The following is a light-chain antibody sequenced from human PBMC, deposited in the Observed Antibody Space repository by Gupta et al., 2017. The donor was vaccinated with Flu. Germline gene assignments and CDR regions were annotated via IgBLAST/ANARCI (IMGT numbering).Light chain of an antibody. Sequence: PSFVSASVGDKVANTVLSSHGISSYLAWYQQQPGKAPKLLVSGASTLESGVPSRFSGSGSGTEFTLTISSLQPEDFADYYCQQCNSYPLTFGEGTRMEIK. CDR1: HGISSY. CDR2: GAS. V-gene: IGKV1-9*01. CDR3: QQCNSYPLT. J-gene: IGKJ5*01.